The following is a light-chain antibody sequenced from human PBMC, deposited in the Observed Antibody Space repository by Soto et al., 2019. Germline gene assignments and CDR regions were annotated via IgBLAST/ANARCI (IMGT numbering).Light chain of an antibody. CDR1: QSISNY. Sequence: DIQMTQSPSSLSASVGDRVTITCRASQSISNYLNWYQQKPGKAPKLLIYAASSLQSGVSSRFSGSGSGTDFTLTISSLQPEDFAPYSCQQSYTTLFTFGPGTNVHI. CDR2: AAS. CDR3: QQSYTTLFT. V-gene: IGKV1-39*01. J-gene: IGKJ3*01.